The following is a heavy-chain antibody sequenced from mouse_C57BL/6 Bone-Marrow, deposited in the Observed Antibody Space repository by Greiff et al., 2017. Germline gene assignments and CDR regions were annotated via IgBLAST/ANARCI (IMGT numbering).Heavy chain of an antibody. Sequence: EVQVVESEGGLVQPGSSMKLSCTASGFTFSDYYMAWVRQVPEKGLEWVANINYDGSSTYYLDSLKSRFIISRDNAKNILYLQMSSLKSEDTATYYCARVYDGYWYCDVWGTGTTVTVSS. D-gene: IGHD2-3*01. CDR3: ARVYDGYWYCDV. V-gene: IGHV5-16*01. CDR1: GFTFSDYY. CDR2: INYDGSST. J-gene: IGHJ1*03.